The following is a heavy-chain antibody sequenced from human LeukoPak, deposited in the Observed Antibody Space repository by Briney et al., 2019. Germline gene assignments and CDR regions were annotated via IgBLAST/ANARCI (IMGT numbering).Heavy chain of an antibody. V-gene: IGHV1-69*13. Sequence: SVKVSCKASGGTFSSYAISWVRQAPGQGLEWMGGIIPIFGTANYAQKFQGRVTITADESTSTAYMELSSLRSEDTAVYYCARDRRDHYDFWSGYPFDYWGQGTLVTVSS. CDR3: ARDRRDHYDFWSGYPFDY. CDR2: IIPIFGTA. J-gene: IGHJ4*02. D-gene: IGHD3-3*01. CDR1: GGTFSSYA.